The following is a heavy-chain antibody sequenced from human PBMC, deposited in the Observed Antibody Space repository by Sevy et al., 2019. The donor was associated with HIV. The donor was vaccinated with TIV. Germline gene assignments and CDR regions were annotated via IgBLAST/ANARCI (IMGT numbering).Heavy chain of an antibody. J-gene: IGHJ4*02. D-gene: IGHD3-10*01. V-gene: IGHV1-2*02. CDR3: ARGGSGGNY. CDR1: GYTFSDYW. Sequence: ASVKVSCKASGYTFSDYWIYWIRQAPGQGFEWRGWINPVDNDKRCAQQFQGRVTMTTDTSINTAYMEVYRLTSDDTAVYYCARGGSGGNYWGQGTLVTVSS. CDR2: INPVDNDK.